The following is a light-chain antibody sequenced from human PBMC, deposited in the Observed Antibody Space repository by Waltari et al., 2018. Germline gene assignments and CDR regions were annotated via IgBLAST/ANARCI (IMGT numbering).Light chain of an antibody. J-gene: IGLJ3*02. Sequence: QLVLTQSPSASASLGASVKPTCTLSSGPSTNIIAWLQQQPEKGPRYLMNVNSYGSSGAARYLTISSLQSEDEADYYCQTGGHGTWVFGGGTRLTVL. CDR1: SGPSTNI. CDR3: QTGGHGTWV. CDR2: VNSYG. V-gene: IGLV4-69*01.